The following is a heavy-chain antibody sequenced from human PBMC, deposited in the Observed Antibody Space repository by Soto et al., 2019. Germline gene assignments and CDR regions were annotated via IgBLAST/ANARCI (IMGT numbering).Heavy chain of an antibody. CDR2: ISGSGSTI. D-gene: IGHD6-13*01. V-gene: IGHV3-23*01. Sequence: EVQLLESGGGLVQPGGSLRLSCAASGFTFSTDAMSWVRQAPGKGLEWVSAISGSGSTIYYADSVKGRFTISRDNAKNSLYLQMNSLRAEDTAMYYCARDGGVAAAGLYWGQGTLVTVSS. J-gene: IGHJ4*02. CDR3: ARDGGVAAAGLY. CDR1: GFTFSTDA.